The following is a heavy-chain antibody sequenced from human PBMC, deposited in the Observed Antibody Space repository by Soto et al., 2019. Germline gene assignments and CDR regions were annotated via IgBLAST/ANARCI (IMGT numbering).Heavy chain of an antibody. CDR2: INPEGSAE. CDR1: GFTFSSSW. J-gene: IGHJ4*02. CDR3: ARHGVWCFDF. Sequence: EMQLVESGGALVQPGGSVRLSCAASGFTFSSSWMAWVRQAPGKGLEWVANINPEGSAEYYVDSVKGRFTISRDNAKNSLYLQMNSLRLEDTALYYCARHGVWCFDFWGQGTLVSISS. D-gene: IGHD2-8*02. V-gene: IGHV3-7*02.